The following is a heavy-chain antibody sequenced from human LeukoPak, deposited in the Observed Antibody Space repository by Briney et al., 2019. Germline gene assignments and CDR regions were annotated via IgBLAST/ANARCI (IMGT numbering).Heavy chain of an antibody. CDR3: ARGPPPGVYSSSWYAFDI. J-gene: IGHJ3*02. CDR1: GYTFTGYY. Sequence: ASVKVSCKASGYTFTGYYMHWVRQAPGQGLEWMGWINPNSGGTNYAQKFQGRVTMTRDTFISTAYMELSRLRSDDTAVYYCARGPPPGVYSSSWYAFDIWGQGTMVTVSS. D-gene: IGHD6-13*01. V-gene: IGHV1-2*02. CDR2: INPNSGGT.